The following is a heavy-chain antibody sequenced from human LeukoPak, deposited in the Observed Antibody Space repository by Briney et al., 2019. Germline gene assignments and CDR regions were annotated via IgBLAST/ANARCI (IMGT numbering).Heavy chain of an antibody. D-gene: IGHD1-1*01. J-gene: IGHJ4*02. Sequence: PGGSLRLSCAASGFAVSSNYMSWVRQAPGKGLEWVSVIYSGGSTYYADSVKGRFTISRDNSKNTLYLQMNSLRAEDTAVYYCARDRGEEEHFDYWGQGTLVTVSS. V-gene: IGHV3-66*02. CDR1: GFAVSSNY. CDR2: IYSGGST. CDR3: ARDRGEEEHFDY.